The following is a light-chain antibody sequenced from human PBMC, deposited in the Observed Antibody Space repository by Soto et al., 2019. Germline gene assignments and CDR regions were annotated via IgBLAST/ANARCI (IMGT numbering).Light chain of an antibody. J-gene: IGLJ2*01. CDR2: LKSDGSH. CDR1: SGHNTYS. CDR3: QTWATGIQV. Sequence: QSVLTQSPSASASLGASVKLTCTLSSGHNTYSIAWHQQQPEKGPRFLMKLKSDGSHNRGDGIPDRFSGSSSGAERYLTISSLQSEDEADYYCQTWATGIQVFGGGTKLTV. V-gene: IGLV4-69*01.